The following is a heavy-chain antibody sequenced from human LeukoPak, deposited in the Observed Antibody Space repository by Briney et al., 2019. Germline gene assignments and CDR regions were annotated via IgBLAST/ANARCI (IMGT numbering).Heavy chain of an antibody. J-gene: IGHJ4*02. CDR1: GGSISTSGYY. CDR3: ARAPAGCGGTCPFDY. D-gene: IGHD2-21*01. V-gene: IGHV4-39*07. Sequence: SETLSLTCTVSGGSISTSGYYWGWIRQPPGKGLEWIGNTYYSGTTYYSPSLKGRVTLSIDTSNNQFSLKLTSVTAADTALYYCARAPAGCGGTCPFDYWGQGTLITVSS. CDR2: TYYSGTT.